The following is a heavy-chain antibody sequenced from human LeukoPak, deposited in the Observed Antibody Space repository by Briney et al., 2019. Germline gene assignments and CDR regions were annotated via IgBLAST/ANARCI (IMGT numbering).Heavy chain of an antibody. Sequence: ASETLSLTCIVSGGSISGYHWGWVRQPPGKGLEYISFIYYNGDTHYNPSLKSRVTMSVDTSKNQFSLKLSSVTAADTAVYYCARLGDCGHDCYSHDYWGQGTLVTVSS. CDR2: IYYNGDT. CDR1: GGSISGYH. CDR3: ARLGDCGHDCYSHDY. V-gene: IGHV4-59*08. D-gene: IGHD2-21*01. J-gene: IGHJ4*02.